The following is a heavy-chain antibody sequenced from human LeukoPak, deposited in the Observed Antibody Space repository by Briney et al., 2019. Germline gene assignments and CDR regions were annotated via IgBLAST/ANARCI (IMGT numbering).Heavy chain of an antibody. Sequence: PGGSLRLSCAASGFTFSSYWMSWVRQAPGQGLEWVANIKQDGSEKYYVDSVKGRFTISRDNAKNSLYLQMNSLRAEDTAVYYCARDRRYFDQALPDYYYYYGMDVWGQGTTVTVSS. CDR2: IKQDGSEK. D-gene: IGHD3-9*01. J-gene: IGHJ6*02. V-gene: IGHV3-7*01. CDR1: GFTFSSYW. CDR3: ARDRRYFDQALPDYYYYYGMDV.